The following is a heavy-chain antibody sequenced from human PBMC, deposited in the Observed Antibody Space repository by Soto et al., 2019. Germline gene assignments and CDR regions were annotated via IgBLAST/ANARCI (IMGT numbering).Heavy chain of an antibody. CDR3: ARDQRWL. Sequence: LRLSCAASGFTFSSYAMHWVRQAPGKGLEWVAVISYDGSNKYYADSVKGRFTISRDNSKNTLYLQMNSLRAEDTAVYYCARDQRWLWGQGTLVTVSS. V-gene: IGHV3-30-3*01. D-gene: IGHD5-12*01. CDR1: GFTFSSYA. J-gene: IGHJ4*02. CDR2: ISYDGSNK.